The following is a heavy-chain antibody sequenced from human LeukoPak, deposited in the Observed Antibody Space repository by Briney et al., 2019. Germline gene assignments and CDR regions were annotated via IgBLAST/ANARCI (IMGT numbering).Heavy chain of an antibody. CDR2: IYYSEST. Sequence: SETLSLTCTVSGGSISSYYWSWIRQPPGKGLEWIGYIYYSESTNYNPSLKSRVTISVDTSKNQFSLKLSSVTAADTAVYYCARGVVDYYYGMDVWGQGTTVTVSS. CDR3: ARGVVDYYYGMDV. CDR1: GGSISSYY. V-gene: IGHV4-59*01. D-gene: IGHD2-2*01. J-gene: IGHJ6*02.